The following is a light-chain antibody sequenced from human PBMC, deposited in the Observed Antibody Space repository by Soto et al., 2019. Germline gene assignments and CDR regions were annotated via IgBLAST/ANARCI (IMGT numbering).Light chain of an antibody. V-gene: IGKV3-15*01. J-gene: IGKJ5*01. Sequence: EIVLTQSPVTLSLSPGEIATLSCSASQSVSSSRLAWYRQKPGQAPRLLIYGASTRATGFPARFSGSGSGTEFTLTIGSLQYEDFAVYFCQHYNNWPPITFGQGTRLEIK. CDR2: GAS. CDR3: QHYNNWPPIT. CDR1: QSVSSS.